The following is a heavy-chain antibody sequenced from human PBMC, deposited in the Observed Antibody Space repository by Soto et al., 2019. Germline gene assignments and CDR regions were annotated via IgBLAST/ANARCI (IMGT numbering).Heavy chain of an antibody. V-gene: IGHV4-39*01. CDR3: ARRSSSSLGSLFDP. J-gene: IGHJ5*02. CDR1: GGSISSSSYY. CDR2: IYHSGNK. D-gene: IGHD6-6*01. Sequence: PSETLSLTCTVSGGSISSSSYYWAWIRQPPGKGQEWIGSIYHSGNKNYNPSLESRVTMSVDTSKNQFSLKLSSVTPTDTAVYYCARRSSSSLGSLFDPWGRGVLVTVSS.